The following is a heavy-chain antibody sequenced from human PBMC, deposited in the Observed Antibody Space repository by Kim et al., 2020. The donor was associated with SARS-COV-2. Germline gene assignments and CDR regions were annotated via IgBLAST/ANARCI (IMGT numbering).Heavy chain of an antibody. D-gene: IGHD4-17*01. CDR1: GFTFSSYS. V-gene: IGHV3-48*01. CDR2: ISSSSSTI. CDR3: ARDGVSHDYGGNSPL. J-gene: IGHJ4*02. Sequence: GGSLRLSCAASGFTFSSYSMNWVGQAPGKGLEWVSNISSSSSTIYYADSVKGRCTISRDNAKNSLYLQMNSLRVEDTAVYYCARDGVSHDYGGNSPLWGQGILVTVSS.